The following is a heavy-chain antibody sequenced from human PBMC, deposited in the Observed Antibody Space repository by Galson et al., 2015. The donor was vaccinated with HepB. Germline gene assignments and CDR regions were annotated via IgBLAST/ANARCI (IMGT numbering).Heavy chain of an antibody. CDR3: ARDRGYCSNTRCSYWYFDL. CDR2: ISYDGSNN. CDR1: GFIFSSYS. J-gene: IGHJ2*01. Sequence: SLRLSCAASGFIFSSYSMHWVRQAPGKGLDWVAVISYDGSNNYYADSVKGRFTISRDNSKNTLYLQMNSLRTEDTAVYYCARDRGYCSNTRCSYWYFDLWGRGTLVSVSS. V-gene: IGHV3-30-3*01. D-gene: IGHD2-2*01.